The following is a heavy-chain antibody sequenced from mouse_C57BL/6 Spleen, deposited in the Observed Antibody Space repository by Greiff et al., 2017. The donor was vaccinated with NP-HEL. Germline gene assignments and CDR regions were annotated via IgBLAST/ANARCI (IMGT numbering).Heavy chain of an antibody. CDR2: IDPSDSET. D-gene: IGHD2-3*01. Sequence: QVQLQQSGAELVRPGSSVKLSCKASGYTFTSYWMHWVKQRPIQGLEWIGNIDPSDSETHYNQKFKDKATLTVDKSSSTAYMQLSSLTSEDSAVYYCARFDGYYALAYWGQGTLVTVSA. CDR1: GYTFTSYW. J-gene: IGHJ3*01. V-gene: IGHV1-52*01. CDR3: ARFDGYYALAY.